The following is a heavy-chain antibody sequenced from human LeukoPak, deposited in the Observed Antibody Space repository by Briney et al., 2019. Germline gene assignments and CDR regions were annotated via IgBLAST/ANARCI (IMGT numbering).Heavy chain of an antibody. CDR3: AKDLRLDCSTTSCYLLDY. V-gene: IGHV3-23*01. CDR2: ISGSAGST. D-gene: IGHD2-2*01. CDR1: GFSFSSYA. J-gene: IGHJ4*02. Sequence: GGSLRLSCAASGFSFSSYAMSWVRQAPGKGLEWVSGISGSAGSTYYADSVKGRFTISRDNSKNTLYLQMNSLRAEDTAIYYCAKDLRLDCSTTSCYLLDYWGQGTLVTVSS.